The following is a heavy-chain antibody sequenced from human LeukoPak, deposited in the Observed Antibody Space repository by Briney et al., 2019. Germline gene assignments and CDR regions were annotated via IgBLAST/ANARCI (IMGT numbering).Heavy chain of an antibody. CDR2: ISAYNGNT. V-gene: IGHV1-18*01. D-gene: IGHD1-26*01. CDR1: GYTFTSYG. Sequence: ASVKVSCKASGYTFTSYGISWVRQAPGQGLEWMGWISAYNGNTNYAQKLQGRVTMTTDTSTSTAYMELRSLRSDDTAVYYCARDSLESGYSGSYRDPHDYWGQGTLVTVSS. CDR3: ARDSLESGYSGSYRDPHDY. J-gene: IGHJ4*02.